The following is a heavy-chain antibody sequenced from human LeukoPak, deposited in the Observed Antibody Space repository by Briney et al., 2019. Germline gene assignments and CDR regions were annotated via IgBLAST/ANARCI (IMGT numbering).Heavy chain of an antibody. J-gene: IGHJ5*01. Sequence: GASVKVSCKASGYTFINAGISWVRQAPGQGLEWMGWISVNNGNTKYAQKVQGRVTMTTGTSTNTAYMELRSLRSDDTAVYYCARPRNYYDNGGSYNWFDSWGQGTLVTVSS. D-gene: IGHD3-22*01. CDR1: GYTFINAG. CDR3: ARPRNYYDNGGSYNWFDS. V-gene: IGHV1-18*01. CDR2: ISVNNGNT.